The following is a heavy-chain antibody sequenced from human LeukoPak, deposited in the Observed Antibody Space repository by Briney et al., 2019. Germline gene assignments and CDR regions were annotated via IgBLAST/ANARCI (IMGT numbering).Heavy chain of an antibody. CDR3: TTGPRDDYVWGSCPTRH. CDR2: IKSKTDGGTT. Sequence: GGSLRLSCTASGFTFSNAWMSWVRQAPGKGLEWVGRIKSKTDGGTTDYAAPVKGRFTISRDDSKNTLYLQMDSLKTEDTAVYYCTTGPRDDYVWGSCPTRHWGQGTLVTVSS. CDR1: GFTFSNAW. J-gene: IGHJ4*02. V-gene: IGHV3-15*01. D-gene: IGHD3-16*01.